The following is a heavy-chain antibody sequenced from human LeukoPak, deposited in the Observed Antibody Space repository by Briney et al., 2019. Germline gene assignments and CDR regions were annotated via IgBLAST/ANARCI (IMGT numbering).Heavy chain of an antibody. CDR3: ARALVETVVVVAATPNWYFDL. Sequence: PSETLSLTCTVSGGSISSYYWSWIRQPPGKGLEWIGYIFYNGSTKSNPANLSRKSRVTISVDTSKNQLSLKLSSVTAADTAVYYCARALVETVVVVAATPNWYFDLWGRGTLVTVSS. D-gene: IGHD2-15*01. CDR1: GGSISSYY. V-gene: IGHV4-59*13. J-gene: IGHJ2*01. CDR2: IFYNGST.